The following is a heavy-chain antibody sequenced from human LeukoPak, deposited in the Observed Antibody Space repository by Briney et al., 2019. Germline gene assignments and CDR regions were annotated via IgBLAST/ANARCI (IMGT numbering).Heavy chain of an antibody. CDR3: ARGGDSNYHLDY. CDR2: IYYSGST. D-gene: IGHD4-11*01. J-gene: IGHJ4*02. Sequence: PSETLSLTCTVSGGSISSGGYYWSWIRQHPGKGLEWIGYIYYSGSTYYNPSLKSRVTISVDTSKNQFTLKLSSVTAADTAVYYCARGGDSNYHLDYWGQGTLVTVSS. CDR1: GGSISSGGYY. V-gene: IGHV4-31*03.